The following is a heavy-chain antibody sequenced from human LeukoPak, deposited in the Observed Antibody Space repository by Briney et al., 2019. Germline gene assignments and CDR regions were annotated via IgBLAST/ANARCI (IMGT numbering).Heavy chain of an antibody. CDR1: GFTFSSYA. J-gene: IGHJ6*03. D-gene: IGHD3-3*01. V-gene: IGHV3-23*01. Sequence: GGSLRLSCAASGFTFSSYAMSWVRQAPGRGLEWVSAISGSGGSTYYADSVKGRFTISRDNSKNTLYLQMNSLRAEDTAVYYCARDRRYDYDFWSGYYTGWYYYYYMDVWGKGTTVTVSS. CDR2: ISGSGGST. CDR3: ARDRRYDYDFWSGYYTGWYYYYYMDV.